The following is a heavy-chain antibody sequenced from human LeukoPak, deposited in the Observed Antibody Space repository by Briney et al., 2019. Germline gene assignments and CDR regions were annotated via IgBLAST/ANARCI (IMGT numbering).Heavy chain of an antibody. D-gene: IGHD4-17*01. Sequence: SGTLSLTCSASGGSISSSHFYWGWIRQPPGKGLEWIGYIYYSGSTNYNPSLKSRVTISVDTSKNQFSLKLSSVTAADTAVYYCARRYGDYPWFDPWGQGTLVTVSS. CDR1: GGSISSSHFY. J-gene: IGHJ5*02. V-gene: IGHV4-61*05. CDR3: ARRYGDYPWFDP. CDR2: IYYSGST.